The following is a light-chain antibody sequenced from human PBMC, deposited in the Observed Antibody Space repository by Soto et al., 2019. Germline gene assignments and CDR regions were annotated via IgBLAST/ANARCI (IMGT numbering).Light chain of an antibody. CDR2: DVS. V-gene: IGLV2-14*01. CDR3: SSYTSSSTVV. CDR1: SSDVGGYNY. Sequence: QPASVAGSPGQSITISCTGTSSDVGGYNYVSWYQQHPGKAPKLMIYDVSNRPSGVSNRFSGSKSGNTASLTISGLQAEDEADYYCSSYTSSSTVVFGGGTQLTVL. J-gene: IGLJ2*01.